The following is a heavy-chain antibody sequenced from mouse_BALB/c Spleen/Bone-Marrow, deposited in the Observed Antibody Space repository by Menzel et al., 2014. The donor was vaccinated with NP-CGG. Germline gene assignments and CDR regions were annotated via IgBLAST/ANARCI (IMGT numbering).Heavy chain of an antibody. Sequence: EVHLVESGGGLVKPGGSLNLACAASGFSVNTYAMSWVRQSPDKRLEWVATINSGGSYTYYPDTVTGRFTISRDNAKNTLYLEMSSLRSEDAAKYYCARLDSSGSNYFDCWGQGTTLTVSS. J-gene: IGHJ2*01. CDR3: ARLDSSGSNYFDC. D-gene: IGHD3-2*01. V-gene: IGHV5-9-4*01. CDR1: GFSVNTYA. CDR2: INSGGSYT.